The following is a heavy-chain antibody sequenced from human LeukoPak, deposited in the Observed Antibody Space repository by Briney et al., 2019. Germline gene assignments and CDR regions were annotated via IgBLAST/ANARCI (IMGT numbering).Heavy chain of an antibody. Sequence: GGSLRLSCAASGFTFSDYYMSWIRQAPGKGLEWVSYISSSGSTIYYADSVKGRFTISRDNAKNSLYLQMNSLRAEDTAVYYRARDLSVEMATMNAFDIWGQGTMVTVSS. CDR1: GFTFSDYY. J-gene: IGHJ3*02. CDR2: ISSSGSTI. V-gene: IGHV3-11*01. D-gene: IGHD5-24*01. CDR3: ARDLSVEMATMNAFDI.